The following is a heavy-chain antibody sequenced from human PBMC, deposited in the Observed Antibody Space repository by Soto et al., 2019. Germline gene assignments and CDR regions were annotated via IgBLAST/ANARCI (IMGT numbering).Heavy chain of an antibody. CDR1: GFTFSSYA. Sequence: GGSLRLSCAASGFTFSSYAMHWVRQAPGKGLEWVAVISYDGSNKYYADSVKGRFTISRDNSKNTLYLQMNSLRAEDTAVYYCARDQSCSSTSCYARLPYYYYYGMDVWGQGTTVTVSS. V-gene: IGHV3-30-3*01. D-gene: IGHD2-2*01. J-gene: IGHJ6*02. CDR3: ARDQSCSSTSCYARLPYYYYYGMDV. CDR2: ISYDGSNK.